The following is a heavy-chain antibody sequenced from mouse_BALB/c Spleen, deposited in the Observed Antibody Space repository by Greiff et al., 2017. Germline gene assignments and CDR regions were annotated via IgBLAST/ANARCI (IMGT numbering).Heavy chain of an antibody. Sequence: EVQLQQSGTVLARPGASVKMSCKASGYTFTSYWMHWVKQRPGQGLEWIGAISPGNSDTSYNQKFKGKAKLTAVTSTSTAYMELSSLTNEDSAVYYCTRREDYGSSDAMDDWGQGTSVTVAS. CDR2: ISPGNSDT. CDR3: TRREDYGSSDAMDD. J-gene: IGHJ4*01. CDR1: GYTFTSYW. V-gene: IGHV1-5*01. D-gene: IGHD1-3*01.